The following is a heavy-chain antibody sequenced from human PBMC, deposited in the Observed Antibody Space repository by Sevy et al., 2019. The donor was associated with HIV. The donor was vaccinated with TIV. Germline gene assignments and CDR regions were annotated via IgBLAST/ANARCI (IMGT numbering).Heavy chain of an antibody. CDR1: GGTFSSYA. Sequence: ASVKVSCKASGGTFSSYAISWVRQAPGQGLEWMGGIIPIFGTANYVQKFQGRVTITADESTSTAYMELSSLRSEDTAVYYCARVPPSGIYDMVPPAGWYFDYWGQGTLVTVSS. V-gene: IGHV1-69*13. CDR3: ARVPPSGIYDMVPPAGWYFDY. D-gene: IGHD3-9*01. CDR2: IIPIFGTA. J-gene: IGHJ4*02.